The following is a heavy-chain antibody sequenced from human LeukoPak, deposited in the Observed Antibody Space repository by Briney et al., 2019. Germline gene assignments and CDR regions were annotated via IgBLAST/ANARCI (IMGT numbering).Heavy chain of an antibody. CDR1: GGSISSGSYY. V-gene: IGHV4-61*02. J-gene: IGHJ4*02. CDR2: IYTSGST. Sequence: SETLSLTCTVSGGSISSGSYYWSWIRQPAGKGLEWIGRIYTSGSTNYNPSLKSRVTISVDTSKNQFSLKLSSVTAADTAVYYCARGNPPPTVTIDYWAREPWSPSPQ. D-gene: IGHD4-11*01. CDR3: ARGNPPPTVTIDY.